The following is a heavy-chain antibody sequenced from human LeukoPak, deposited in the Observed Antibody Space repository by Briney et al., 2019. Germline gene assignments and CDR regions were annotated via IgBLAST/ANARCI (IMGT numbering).Heavy chain of an antibody. Sequence: ASVKVSCKASGYTFTGYYMHWVRQAPGQGLEWMGWINPNSGGTNYAQKFQGRVTMTRDTSISTAYMELSRLRSDDTAVYYCARDSGAAAGSYYYYYMDVWGRGTTVTISS. J-gene: IGHJ6*03. D-gene: IGHD6-13*01. CDR1: GYTFTGYY. CDR2: INPNSGGT. V-gene: IGHV1-2*02. CDR3: ARDSGAAAGSYYYYYMDV.